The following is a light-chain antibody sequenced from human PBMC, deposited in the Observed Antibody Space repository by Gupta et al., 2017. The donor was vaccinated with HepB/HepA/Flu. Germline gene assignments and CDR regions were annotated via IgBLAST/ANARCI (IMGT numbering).Light chain of an antibody. CDR3: QQYSNWPMGS. Sequence: EIVLTQSPATLSVSPGKRATPSCRASQSISNNLAWYQHKPGQAPRLLIYGASTRATGVPARFSGSGSGTEFTLTITSLQSEDSAVYYCQQYSNWPMGSFGQGTXLEIK. V-gene: IGKV3-15*01. CDR1: QSISNN. CDR2: GAS. J-gene: IGKJ2*04.